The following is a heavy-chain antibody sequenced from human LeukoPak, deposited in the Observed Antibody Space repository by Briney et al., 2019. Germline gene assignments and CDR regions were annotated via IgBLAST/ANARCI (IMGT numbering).Heavy chain of an antibody. Sequence: GSLRLSCAASGFTFSNAWMSWIRQPAGKGLEWIGRIYTSGSTNYNPSLKSRVTMSVDTSKNQFSLKLSSVTAADTAVYYCARHGTQGMGTWGQGTLVTVSS. V-gene: IGHV4-4*07. CDR2: IYTSGST. CDR1: GFTFSNAW. CDR3: ARHGTQGMGT. D-gene: IGHD1-1*01. J-gene: IGHJ5*02.